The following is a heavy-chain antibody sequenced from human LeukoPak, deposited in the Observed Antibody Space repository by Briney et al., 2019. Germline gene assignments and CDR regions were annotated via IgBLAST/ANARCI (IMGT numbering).Heavy chain of an antibody. CDR1: GFTVSSNY. CDR3: AKDYEPLVGVHRWGDWFDP. CDR2: IYSCGST. Sequence: PGGSLRLSCAASGFTVSSNYMSWVRQAPGKGLEWVSVIYSCGSTYYADSVKGRFTISRDNSKNTLYLQMNSLRAEDTAVYYCAKDYEPLVGVHRWGDWFDPWGQGTLVTVSS. D-gene: IGHD1-26*01. J-gene: IGHJ5*02. V-gene: IGHV3-53*01.